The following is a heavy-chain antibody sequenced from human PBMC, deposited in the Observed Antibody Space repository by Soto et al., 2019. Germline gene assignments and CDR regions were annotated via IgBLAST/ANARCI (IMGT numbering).Heavy chain of an antibody. CDR3: ARYQKGPFDY. Sequence: TLSLTCAVSGGSISSGDYYWSWIRQPPGKGLEWIGYIYYTGSTYYNPSLKSRLTISVDTSKNQFSLKLTSVTAADTAVYFCARYQKGPFDYWGQGTLVTVSS. CDR1: GGSISSGDYY. D-gene: IGHD2-2*01. CDR2: IYYTGST. V-gene: IGHV4-30-4*01. J-gene: IGHJ4*02.